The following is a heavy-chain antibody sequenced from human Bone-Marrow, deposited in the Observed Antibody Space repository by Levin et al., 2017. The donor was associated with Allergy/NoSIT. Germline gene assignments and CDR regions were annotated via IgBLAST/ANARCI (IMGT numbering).Heavy chain of an antibody. D-gene: IGHD3-22*01. CDR3: ATFTSGYLGL. CDR2: TYYNRDT. CDR1: GGSVTTEDFH. J-gene: IGHJ4*02. V-gene: IGHV4-30-4*01. Sequence: SETLSLTCTVSGGSVTTEDFHWSWIRQPPGKGLEWIGYTYYNRDTYYNPSLKSRLFISIDTSRNQVSLTVNSVTAADTAVYYCATFTSGYLGLWGQGTLVTVYS.